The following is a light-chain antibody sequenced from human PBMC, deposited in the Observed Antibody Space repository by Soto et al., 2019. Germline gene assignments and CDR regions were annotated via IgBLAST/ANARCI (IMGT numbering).Light chain of an antibody. CDR3: VQALQTLT. CDR2: LGS. CDR1: QSLLHSNGYNY. J-gene: IGKJ4*01. V-gene: IGKV2-28*01. Sequence: IAITQSPLFLPVTPGEPASISCRSSQSLLHSNGYNYLDWYLQKPGQSPQLLIYLGSNRASGVPDRFRGSGSGMDFTLEISRVEAEDVGVYYCVQALQTLTFGGGTKVDIK.